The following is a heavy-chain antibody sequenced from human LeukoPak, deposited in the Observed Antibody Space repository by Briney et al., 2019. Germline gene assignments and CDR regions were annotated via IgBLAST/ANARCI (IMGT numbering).Heavy chain of an antibody. CDR3: ARGDYGDYDFDY. CDR2: IYDSGST. V-gene: IGHV4-39*01. J-gene: IGHJ4*02. D-gene: IGHD4-17*01. Sequence: SETLSLTCTVSGGSIRSSYYYWGWIRQPPGKGLEWIGSIYDSGSTYYNPSLKSRVTISVDTSKNQFSLKLNSVTAVDTAVYYCARGDYGDYDFDYWGQGTLVTVSS. CDR1: GGSIRSSYYY.